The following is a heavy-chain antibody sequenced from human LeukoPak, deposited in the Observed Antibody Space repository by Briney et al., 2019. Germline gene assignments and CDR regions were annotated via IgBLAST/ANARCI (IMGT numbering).Heavy chain of an antibody. D-gene: IGHD4-17*01. V-gene: IGHV3-23*01. J-gene: IGHJ4*02. CDR3: AKGPIGAYGDFFDY. CDR2: ISGSGGST. CDR1: GFTFSSYA. Sequence: PGGSLRPSCAASGFTFSSYAMSWVRQAPGKGLEWVPAISGSGGSTYSADSVKGRFTISRDNPKNTLYLKMNSLRAEDTAVYYCAKGPIGAYGDFFDYWGQGTLVTVSS.